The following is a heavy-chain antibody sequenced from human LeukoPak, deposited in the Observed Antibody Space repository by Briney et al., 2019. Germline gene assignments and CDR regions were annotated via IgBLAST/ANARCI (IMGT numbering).Heavy chain of an antibody. J-gene: IGHJ4*02. CDR2: INPRGGST. V-gene: IGHV1-46*01. Sequence: ASVKVSCKASGYTFTRYYMHWVRQAPGQGPEWMGIINPRGGSTDYAQKFQGRITMTSDTSTSTVYMELNSLRSDDTAVYFCARVGSAAATADYWGQGTLVTVSS. CDR3: ARVGSAAATADY. D-gene: IGHD6-25*01. CDR1: GYTFTRYY.